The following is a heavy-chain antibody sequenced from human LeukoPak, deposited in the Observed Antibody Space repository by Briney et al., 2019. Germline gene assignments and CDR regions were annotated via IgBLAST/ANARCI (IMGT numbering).Heavy chain of an antibody. V-gene: IGHV3-30*18. Sequence: GGSLRLSCAASGFTFSSYGMHWVRQAPGKGLEWVAVISYDGSNKYYADSVKGRFTISRDNSKNTLYLQMNSLRAEDTVVYYCAKDHGWLVPENYFAYWGQGTLVTVSS. CDR1: GFTFSSYG. J-gene: IGHJ4*02. CDR2: ISYDGSNK. D-gene: IGHD6-19*01. CDR3: AKDHGWLVPENYFAY.